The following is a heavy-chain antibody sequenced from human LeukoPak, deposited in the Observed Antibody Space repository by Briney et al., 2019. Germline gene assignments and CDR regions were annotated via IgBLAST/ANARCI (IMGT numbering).Heavy chain of an antibody. D-gene: IGHD3-3*01. V-gene: IGHV3-21*01. CDR3: ARDRDTSYDFWSGYHLRGNYYYGMDV. CDR2: ISSSSSYI. Sequence: GGSLRLSCAASGFTFSSYSMNWVRQAPGKGLEWVSSISSSSSYIYYADSVKGRFTISRDNAKNSLYLQMNSLRAEDTAVYYCARDRDTSYDFWSGYHLRGNYYYGMDVWGQGTTVTVSS. J-gene: IGHJ6*02. CDR1: GFTFSSYS.